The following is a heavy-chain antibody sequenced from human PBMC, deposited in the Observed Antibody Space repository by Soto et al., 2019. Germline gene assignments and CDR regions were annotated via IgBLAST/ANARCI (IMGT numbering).Heavy chain of an antibody. CDR2: VSGSGGNT. V-gene: IGHV3-23*01. Sequence: EVQLLESGGGLVQPGGSLRLSCAASGFTFAVSAMNWVRQAPGKGLEWVSTVSGSGGNTYYADSVKGRFTISRDNSKNTLYLQMNSLRAEDTAIFYCAKSGPYYFAHWGQGTLVTVSS. J-gene: IGHJ4*02. CDR3: AKSGPYYFAH. CDR1: GFTFAVSA.